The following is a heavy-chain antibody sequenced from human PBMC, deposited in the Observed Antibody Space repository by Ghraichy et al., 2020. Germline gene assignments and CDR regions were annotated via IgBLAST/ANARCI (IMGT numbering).Heavy chain of an antibody. J-gene: IGHJ5*02. CDR2: IYYSGST. CDR3: ARANGDYCSGGSCYSELWFDP. D-gene: IGHD2-15*01. CDR1: GGSISSGGYY. Sequence: TLSLTCTVSGGSISSGGYYWSWIRQHPGKGLEWIGYIYYSGSTYYNPSLKSRVTISVDTSKNQFSLKLSSVTAADTAVYYCARANGDYCSGGSCYSELWFDPWGQGTLVTVSS. V-gene: IGHV4-31*03.